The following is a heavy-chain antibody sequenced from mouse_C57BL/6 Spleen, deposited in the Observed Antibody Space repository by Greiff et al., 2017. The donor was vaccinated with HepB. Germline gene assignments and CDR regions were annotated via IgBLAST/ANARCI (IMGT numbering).Heavy chain of an antibody. Sequence: QVQLQQPGAELVRPGSSVKLSCKASGYTFTSYWMHWVKQRPIQGLEWIGNIDPSDSETHYNQKFKDKATLTVDKSSSTAYMQLSSLTSEDSAVYYCARSGHYGEYYAMDYWGQGTSVTVSS. D-gene: IGHD1-2*01. CDR2: IDPSDSET. V-gene: IGHV1-52*01. J-gene: IGHJ4*01. CDR1: GYTFTSYW. CDR3: ARSGHYGEYYAMDY.